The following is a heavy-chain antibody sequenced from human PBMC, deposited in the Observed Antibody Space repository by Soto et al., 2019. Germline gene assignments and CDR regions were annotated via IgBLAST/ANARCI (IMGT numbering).Heavy chain of an antibody. CDR3: AKDGSYCSSTSCYSMGDYWFDP. CDR2: ISGSGGST. CDR1: GFTFSSYA. V-gene: IGHV3-23*01. D-gene: IGHD2-2*01. J-gene: IGHJ5*02. Sequence: GGSLRLSCAASGFTFSSYAMSWVRQAPGKGLEWVSAISGSGGSTYYADSVKGRFTISRDNSKNTPYLQMNSLRAEDTAVYYCAKDGSYCSSTSCYSMGDYWFDPWGQGTLVTVSS.